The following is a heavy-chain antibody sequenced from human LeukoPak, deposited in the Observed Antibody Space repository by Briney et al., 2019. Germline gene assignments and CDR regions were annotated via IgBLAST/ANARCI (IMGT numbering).Heavy chain of an antibody. Sequence: GASVKVSCKASGFTFTSSAMQWVRQARGQRLEWIGWIVVGSGNTNYAQKFQERVTITRDMSTSTAYMELSSLRSEDTAVYYCARPARGFSTDWLEYFQHWGQGTLVTVSS. V-gene: IGHV1-58*02. D-gene: IGHD6-19*01. CDR3: ARPARGFSTDWLEYFQH. CDR1: GFTFTSSA. CDR2: IVVGSGNT. J-gene: IGHJ1*01.